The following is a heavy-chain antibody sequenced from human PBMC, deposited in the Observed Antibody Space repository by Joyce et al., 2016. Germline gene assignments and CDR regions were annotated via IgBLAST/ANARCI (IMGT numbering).Heavy chain of an antibody. CDR3: AKDMRDRPYWYFDL. CDR2: ISWTGGSI. J-gene: IGHJ2*01. CDR1: GFTFDHYA. Sequence: EVQLVESGGGLVQPGRSLRHSCAAAGFTFDHYAMHWVRQVPGKGLGGVSGISWTGGSIGYADSVKGRFTVSRDNANNSLYLQMDSLRPEDTALYYCAKDMRDRPYWYFDLWGRGTLVTVSS. V-gene: IGHV3-9*01.